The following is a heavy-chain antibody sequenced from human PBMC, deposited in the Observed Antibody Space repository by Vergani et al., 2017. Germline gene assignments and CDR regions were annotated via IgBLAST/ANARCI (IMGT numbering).Heavy chain of an antibody. V-gene: IGHV1-69*12. CDR1: GGTFSSYA. CDR2: IIPIFGTA. J-gene: IGHJ4*02. CDR3: AREKGVGATIGKLFDY. Sequence: QVQLVQSGAEVKKPGSSVKVSCKASGGTFSSYAISWVRQAPGQGLEWMGGIIPIFGTANYAQKFQGRVTITADESTSTAYMGLSSLRSEDTAVYYCAREKGVGATIGKLFDYWGQGTLVTVSS. D-gene: IGHD1-26*01.